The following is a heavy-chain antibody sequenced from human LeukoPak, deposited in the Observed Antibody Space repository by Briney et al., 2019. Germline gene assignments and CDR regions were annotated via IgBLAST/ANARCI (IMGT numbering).Heavy chain of an antibody. CDR3: ARDRADYAAYPHWFDP. D-gene: IGHD4-17*01. Sequence: PSETLSLTCTVSGGSISSGDYYWSWIRQPPGKGLKWIGYIYYSGSTYYNPSLKSRVTISVDTSKNQFSLKLSSVTAADTAVYYCARDRADYAAYPHWFDPWGQGSLVTVSS. CDR2: IYYSGST. J-gene: IGHJ5*02. CDR1: GGSISSGDYY. V-gene: IGHV4-30-4*01.